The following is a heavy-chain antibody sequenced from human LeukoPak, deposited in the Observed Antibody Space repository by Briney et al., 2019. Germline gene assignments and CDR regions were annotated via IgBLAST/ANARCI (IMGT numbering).Heavy chain of an antibody. J-gene: IGHJ6*02. CDR2: IRSDSSYK. CDR1: GFSFRNYG. CDR3: ARDPVVTAMATYYYYYGMDV. Sequence: GGSLRLSCVASGFSFRNYGMHWVRQAPGKGLEWVTFIRSDSSYKYYADSVKGRFTTSRDNSKSTLDLQMNSLRPEDTALYYCARDPVVTAMATYYYYYGMDVWGQGTTVTVSS. D-gene: IGHD5-18*01. V-gene: IGHV3-30*02.